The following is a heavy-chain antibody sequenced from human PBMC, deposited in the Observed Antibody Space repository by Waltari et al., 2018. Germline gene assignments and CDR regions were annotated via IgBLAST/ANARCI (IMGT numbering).Heavy chain of an antibody. D-gene: IGHD3-16*02. CDR3: ARGGSYRPYYFDY. Sequence: QVQLQQWGPGRLRLWGPLSLPSAVYGGSSGGSSWRWTRQPPGKGLEWIGEINPSGSTNYNPSLKSRVTISVDTSKNQFSLKLSSVTAADTAVYYCARGGSYRPYYFDYWGQGTLVTVSS. J-gene: IGHJ4*02. V-gene: IGHV4-34*01. CDR1: GGSSGGSS. CDR2: INPSGST.